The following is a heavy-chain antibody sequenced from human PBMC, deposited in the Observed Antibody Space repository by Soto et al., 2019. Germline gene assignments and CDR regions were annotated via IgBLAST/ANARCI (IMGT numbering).Heavy chain of an antibody. D-gene: IGHD1-1*01. J-gene: IGHJ6*02. CDR1: GGTFSYYS. CDR3: ARGGFYHNALYV. V-gene: IGHV1-69*01. Sequence: QVQLVQSGAEVKKPGSSVKVSCKASGGTFSYYSTTWVRQTPGQGIEWMGGIIPIFGTGNYAQRFQGRVTITADESTATAYIEVSRLKSEDTAVYYCARGGFYHNALYVWGQGTTVTVSS. CDR2: IIPIFGTG.